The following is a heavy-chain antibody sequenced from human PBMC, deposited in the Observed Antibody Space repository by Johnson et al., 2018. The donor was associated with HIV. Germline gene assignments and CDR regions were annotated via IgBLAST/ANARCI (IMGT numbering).Heavy chain of an antibody. J-gene: IGHJ1*01. CDR3: ARVRELGDNVRGLLGLRWAM. D-gene: IGHD3-10*02. V-gene: IGHV3-30-3*01. CDR1: GFTFSSYA. CDR2: ISYDGSNK. Sequence: QVQLVESGGGVVQPGRSLRLSCAASGFTFSSYAMHWVRQAPGKGLEWVAVISYDGSNKYYADSVKGRFTISRDNAKNTLYLQMNSLRAEDTAVYYGARVRELGDNVRGLLGLRWAMWG.